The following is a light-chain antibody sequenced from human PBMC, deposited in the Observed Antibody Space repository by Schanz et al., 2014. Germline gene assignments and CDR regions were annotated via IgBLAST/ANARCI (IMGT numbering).Light chain of an antibody. J-gene: IGLJ3*02. CDR1: SGHSTYA. Sequence: QLVLTQSPSASASLGASVKLTCTLSSGHSTYAIAWHQQQAEKGPRFLMNLNSDGSHSKGDGIPDRFSGSSSGAERYLTISSLQSEDEADYYCQTWGNGIRVFGGGTKLTVL. V-gene: IGLV4-69*01. CDR3: QTWGNGIRV. CDR2: LNSDGSH.